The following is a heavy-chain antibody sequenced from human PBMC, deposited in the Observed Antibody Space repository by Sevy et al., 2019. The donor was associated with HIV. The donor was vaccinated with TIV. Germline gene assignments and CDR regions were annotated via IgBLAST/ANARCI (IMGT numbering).Heavy chain of an antibody. D-gene: IGHD1-26*01. CDR2: ISYDGSKK. CDR3: AREGGRRSYYLDY. V-gene: IGHV3-30*04. CDR1: GFTFKNYA. Sequence: GGSLRLSCAASGFTFKNYAIHWVRQAPGKGLEWVAVISYDGSKKYYADSVKGRFTISRDNSKNTLYLQLNSLRLEDTALYYCAREGGRRSYYLDYWGQGTLVTVS. J-gene: IGHJ4*02.